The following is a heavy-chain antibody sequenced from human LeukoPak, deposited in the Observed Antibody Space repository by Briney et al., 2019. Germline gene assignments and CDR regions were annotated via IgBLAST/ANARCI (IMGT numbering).Heavy chain of an antibody. D-gene: IGHD4-17*01. CDR3: AKDSTVTAYYFDY. CDR1: GFTFSSYW. CDR2: IKQDGSEK. Sequence: GGSLRLSCAASGFTFSSYWMSWVRQAPGKGLEWVANIKQDGSEKYYVDSVKGRFTISRDNAKNSLFLQMNSLRAEDTAVYYCAKDSTVTAYYFDYWGQGTLVTVSS. V-gene: IGHV3-7*01. J-gene: IGHJ4*02.